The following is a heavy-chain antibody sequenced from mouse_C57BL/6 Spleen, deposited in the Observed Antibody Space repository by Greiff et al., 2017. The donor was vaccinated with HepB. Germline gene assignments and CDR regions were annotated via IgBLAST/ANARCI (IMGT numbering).Heavy chain of an antibody. V-gene: IGHV1-85*01. CDR3: AGEGGGYYDY. CDR1: GYTFTSYD. CDR2: IYPRDGSK. J-gene: IGHJ2*01. D-gene: IGHD2-3*01. Sequence: VKLMESGPELVKPGASVKLSCKASGYTFTSYDINWVKQRPGQGLEWIGWIYPRDGSKKYNEKFKGKATLTVDTSSSTAYMELHSLTSEDSAVYFCAGEGGGYYDYWGQGTTLTVSS.